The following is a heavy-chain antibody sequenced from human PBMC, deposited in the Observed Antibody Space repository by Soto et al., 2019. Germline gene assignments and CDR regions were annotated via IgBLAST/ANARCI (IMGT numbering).Heavy chain of an antibody. CDR1: GFTFSSYE. CDR2: ISSSGSTI. J-gene: IGHJ4*02. D-gene: IGHD6-19*01. Sequence: SLRLSCAASGFTFSSYEMNWVRQAPGKELEWVSYISSSGSTIYYADSVKGRFTISRDNAKNSLYLQMNSLRAEDTAVYYCARSSGPQYFDYWGQGTLVTVSS. CDR3: ARSSGPQYFDY. V-gene: IGHV3-48*03.